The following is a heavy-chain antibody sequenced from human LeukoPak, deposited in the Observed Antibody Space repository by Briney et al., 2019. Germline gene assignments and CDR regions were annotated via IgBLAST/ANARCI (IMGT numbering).Heavy chain of an antibody. CDR3: VKLGGFVFKGFDY. CDR1: GFSVKFYA. J-gene: IGHJ4*02. Sequence: GGSLRLSCAASGFSVKFYAVTWVRQAPGKGLEWVSGISSDGDYTCYADSVKGRFTISRDISKNTLDLQMNSLRGDDTAIYYCVKLGGFVFKGFDYWGQGTPVTVSS. V-gene: IGHV3-23*01. D-gene: IGHD6-25*01. CDR2: ISSDGDYT.